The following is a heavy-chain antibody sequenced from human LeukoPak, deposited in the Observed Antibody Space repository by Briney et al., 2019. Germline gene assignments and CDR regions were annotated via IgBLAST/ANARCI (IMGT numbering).Heavy chain of an antibody. Sequence: GGSLRLSCAASEFTVRSYHMSWVRQAPGKGLEWVSVIDSGGSTYYAESVKGRFTISRDNAKNSLYLQMNSLRAEDTALYYCARGIWFGELVGYWGQGTLVTVSS. J-gene: IGHJ4*02. CDR3: ARGIWFGELVGY. V-gene: IGHV3-53*01. CDR1: EFTVRSYH. CDR2: IDSGGST. D-gene: IGHD3-10*01.